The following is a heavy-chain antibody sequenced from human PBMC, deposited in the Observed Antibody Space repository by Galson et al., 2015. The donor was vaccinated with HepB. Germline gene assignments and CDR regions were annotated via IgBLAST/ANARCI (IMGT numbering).Heavy chain of an antibody. CDR2: IRSKAANYAT. CDR3: SRLGDFSGYSSR. V-gene: IGHV3-73*01. J-gene: IGHJ4*02. D-gene: IGHD6-13*01. Sequence: SLRLSCAASGFTFSGSAIHWVRQAPGKRPEWVGRIRSKAANYATAYVESLKGRFTISRDDSRNTAYLHMNNLKTEDTAVYYCSRLGDFSGYSSRWGQGTLVTVSS. CDR1: GFTFSGSA.